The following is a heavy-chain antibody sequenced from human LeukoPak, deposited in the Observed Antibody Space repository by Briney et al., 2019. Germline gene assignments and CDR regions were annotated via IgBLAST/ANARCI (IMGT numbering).Heavy chain of an antibody. J-gene: IGHJ5*02. CDR2: ISGSSSAI. Sequence: GGSLRLSCAASGFTSSAYNMIWVRQAPGKGLEWLSYISGSSSAIYYADSVQGRSTISRDNAKNSLSLQMSSLRVEDTAVYYCVRDRTLGVRDGFILAWGQGTLVTVSS. D-gene: IGHD5-24*01. CDR3: VRDRTLGVRDGFILA. CDR1: GFTSSAYN. V-gene: IGHV3-48*01.